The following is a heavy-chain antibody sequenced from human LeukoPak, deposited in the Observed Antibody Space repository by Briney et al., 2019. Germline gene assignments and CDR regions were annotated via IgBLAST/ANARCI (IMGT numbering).Heavy chain of an antibody. CDR2: FSYSGRT. V-gene: IGHV4-59*01. CDR1: GVSISTYY. J-gene: IGHJ4*02. CDR3: GRMYSGTSYYFDY. D-gene: IGHD1-26*01. Sequence: SETLSLTCSVSGVSISTYYWIWIRHPPAKGLEGMGFFSYSGRTKFHHSLNSRVNISVDPSKNPVSLKLSSVTAADTAVYYCGRMYSGTSYYFDYWGQGTLVTVSS.